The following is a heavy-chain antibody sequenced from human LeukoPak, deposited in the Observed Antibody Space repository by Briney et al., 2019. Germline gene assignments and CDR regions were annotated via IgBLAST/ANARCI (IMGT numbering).Heavy chain of an antibody. V-gene: IGHV3-74*01. D-gene: IGHD3-22*01. CDR1: GFTFSSYW. CDR2: INGDGSST. CDR3: AKERVVVIRKYYFDY. J-gene: IGHJ4*02. Sequence: GGSLRLSCAASGFTFSSYWMHWVRQAPGKGLVWVSRINGDGSSTAYADSVKGRFTISRDNAKNTLYLQMNSLTAEDTAVYYCAKERVVVIRKYYFDYWGQGTLVTVSS.